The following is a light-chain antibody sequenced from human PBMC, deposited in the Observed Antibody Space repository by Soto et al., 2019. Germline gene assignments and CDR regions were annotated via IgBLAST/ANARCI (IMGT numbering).Light chain of an antibody. CDR1: QGISNY. J-gene: IGKJ4*01. CDR3: QHLNSWIT. CDR2: VAS. V-gene: IGKV1-9*01. Sequence: DIQLTQSPSFLSASVGDRVTITCRASQGISNYLAWYQQKPGKAPKLLIYVASTLQSGVPSRFSGSGSGTEFTLTISSLQHEDFATYSCQHLNSWITFGGGTTVDIK.